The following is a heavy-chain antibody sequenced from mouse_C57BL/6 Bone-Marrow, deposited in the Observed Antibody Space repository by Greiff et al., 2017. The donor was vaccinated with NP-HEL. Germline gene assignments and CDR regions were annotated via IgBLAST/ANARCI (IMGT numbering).Heavy chain of an antibody. Sequence: QVQLKESGPGLVAPSQSLSITCTVSGFSLTSYGVSWVRQPPGKGLEWLGVIWGDGSKNYYSALISRLSISKNNSKSQVFLKLNSLQTDDTATYYCAKWGYYEAWFAYWGQGTLVTVSA. J-gene: IGHJ3*01. D-gene: IGHD2-3*01. CDR2: IWGDGSK. V-gene: IGHV2-3*01. CDR3: AKWGYYEAWFAY. CDR1: GFSLTSYG.